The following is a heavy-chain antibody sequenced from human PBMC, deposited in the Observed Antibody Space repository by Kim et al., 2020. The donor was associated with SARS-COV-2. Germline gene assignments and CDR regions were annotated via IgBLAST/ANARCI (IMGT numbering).Heavy chain of an antibody. D-gene: IGHD6-6*01. V-gene: IGHV4-59*08. CDR1: GGSISSYY. CDR2: IYYSGST. Sequence: SETLSLTCTVSGGSISSYYWSWIRQPPGKGLEWIGYIYYSGSTNYNPSLKSRVTISVDTSKNQFSLKLSSVTAADTAVYYCARRTAGRSSFYYYYGIDVWGQGTTVTVSS. J-gene: IGHJ6*02. CDR3: ARRTAGRSSFYYYYGIDV.